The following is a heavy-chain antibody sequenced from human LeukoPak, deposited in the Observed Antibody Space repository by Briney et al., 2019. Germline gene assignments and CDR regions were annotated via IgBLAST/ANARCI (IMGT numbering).Heavy chain of an antibody. J-gene: IGHJ4*02. CDR1: GFTFSSYS. V-gene: IGHV3-21*01. D-gene: IGHD3-22*01. CDR2: ISSSSYI. Sequence: GGSLRLSCAASGFTFSSYSMNWVRQAPGKGLEWVSSISSSSYIYYADSVKGRFTISRDNAKNSLYLQMNSLRAEDTDVYYCARVGSYDSSGYYFSYWGQGTLVTVSS. CDR3: ARVGSYDSSGYYFSY.